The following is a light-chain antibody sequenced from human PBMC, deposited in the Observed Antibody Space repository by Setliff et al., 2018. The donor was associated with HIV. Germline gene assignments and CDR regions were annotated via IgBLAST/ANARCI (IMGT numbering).Light chain of an antibody. CDR1: SSDVGGYNY. V-gene: IGLV2-14*01. J-gene: IGLJ2*01. CDR3: SSYTGSSTL. Sequence: QSALTQPASVSGPPGQSITISCTGTSSDVGGYNYVSWYQQHPGKAPKLMIHDVSNRPSGVSNRFSGSKSGNTASLTISGLQAEDEADYYCSSYTGSSTLFGGGTKVTVL. CDR2: DVS.